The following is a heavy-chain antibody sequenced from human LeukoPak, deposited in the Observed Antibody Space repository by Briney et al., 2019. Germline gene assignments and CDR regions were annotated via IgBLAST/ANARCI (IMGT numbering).Heavy chain of an antibody. CDR3: AKDRMGYCSGSSCYESDY. J-gene: IGHJ4*02. CDR1: GFTFSSYA. V-gene: IGHV3-30*18. CDR2: TSYDKNNK. D-gene: IGHD2-15*01. Sequence: PGGSLRLSCAASGFTFSSYAMSWVRQAPGKGLEWVAVTSYDKNNKYYADSVKGRFTISRDNSKNTLYLQMNSLRAEDTAIYYCAKDRMGYCSGSSCYESDYWGQGTLVTVSS.